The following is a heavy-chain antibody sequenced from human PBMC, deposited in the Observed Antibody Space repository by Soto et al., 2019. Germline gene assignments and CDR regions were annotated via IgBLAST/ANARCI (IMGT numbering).Heavy chain of an antibody. Sequence: QVQLQQSRPGLVKPSETLSLTCTVSGGYISSHYWSWIRQPPGKGLEWIGDIYYSGSTNYNPSLKSRVIISVDTSKYQSSLKLSSVTAADTAVYYCASGAANYYSYGMDVLGQGTTVIV. CDR2: IYYSGST. CDR1: GGYISSHY. CDR3: ASGAANYYSYGMDV. J-gene: IGHJ6*02. V-gene: IGHV4-59*11. D-gene: IGHD3-10*01.